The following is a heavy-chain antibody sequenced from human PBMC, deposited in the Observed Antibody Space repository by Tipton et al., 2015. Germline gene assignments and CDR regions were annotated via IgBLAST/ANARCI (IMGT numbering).Heavy chain of an antibody. V-gene: IGHV4-39*01. CDR2: MYYSGST. Sequence: TLSLTCTVSGGSISSSNHYWGWIRQPPGQGLEWIGSMYYSGSTYYSPSLKSRVTISVDTSKNQFSLKLHSVAATDTAVYYCASYLTIFGVVKYYYGMDVWGQGTTVIVSS. D-gene: IGHD3-3*01. CDR1: GGSISSSNHY. CDR3: ASYLTIFGVVKYYYGMDV. J-gene: IGHJ6*02.